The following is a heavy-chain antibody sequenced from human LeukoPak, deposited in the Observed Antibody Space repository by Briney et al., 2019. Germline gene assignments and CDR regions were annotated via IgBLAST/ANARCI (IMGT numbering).Heavy chain of an antibody. CDR2: IYYNGST. V-gene: IGHV4-61*05. J-gene: IGHJ2*01. D-gene: IGHD4-23*01. Sequence: SETLSLTCTVSGGSIRSSSYYWGWIRQPPGEGLEWIGFIYYNGSTNYNPSLKSRITISVDTSKNQFSLKLNSVTAADTAIFYCARIRRYDYDGFRPGWVYWYFDVWGRGTLVTVSS. CDR1: GGSIRSSSYY. CDR3: ARIRRYDYDGFRPGWVYWYFDV.